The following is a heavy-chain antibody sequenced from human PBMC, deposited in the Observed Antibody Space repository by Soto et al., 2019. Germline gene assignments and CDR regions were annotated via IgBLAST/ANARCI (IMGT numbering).Heavy chain of an antibody. D-gene: IGHD4-17*01. J-gene: IGHJ4*02. CDR2: VISLFGTA. V-gene: IGHV1-69*13. Sequence: AEKVSCKSSGGTFSSHSINWVRQAPGQGLEWMGGVISLFGTANYAHNFKGRVTITADQSTSTAYMELNSLRSDDTAVYYCAREVGYGDFSAALRDCGQGTLVTVSS. CDR1: GGTFSSHS. CDR3: AREVGYGDFSAALRD.